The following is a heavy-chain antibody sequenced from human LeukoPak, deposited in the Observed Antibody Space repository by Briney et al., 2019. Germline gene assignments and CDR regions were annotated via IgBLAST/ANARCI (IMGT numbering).Heavy chain of an antibody. J-gene: IGHJ6*03. CDR2: IYYSGST. CDR1: GGSISSYY. CDR3: ASSYYYYMDV. Sequence: KPSETLSLTCTVSGGSISSYYWSWIRQPPGKGLEWIGYIYYSGSTNYNPSLKSRVTMSVDTSKNQFSLKLSSVTAADTAVYYCASSYYYYMDVWGKGTTVTVSS. V-gene: IGHV4-59*01.